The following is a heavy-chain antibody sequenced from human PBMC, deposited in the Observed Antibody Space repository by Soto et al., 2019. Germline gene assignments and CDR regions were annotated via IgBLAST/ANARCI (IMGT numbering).Heavy chain of an antibody. J-gene: IGHJ5*02. V-gene: IGHV3-23*01. Sequence: GGSLRLSCAASGFTFSSYAMSWVRQAPGKGLEWVSAISGSGGSTYYADSVKGRFTISRDNSKNALYLQMNSLRAEDTALYYCAKDRKLLWFGEFLGVWFDPWGQGTLVTVSS. CDR1: GFTFSSYA. D-gene: IGHD3-10*01. CDR2: ISGSGGST. CDR3: AKDRKLLWFGEFLGVWFDP.